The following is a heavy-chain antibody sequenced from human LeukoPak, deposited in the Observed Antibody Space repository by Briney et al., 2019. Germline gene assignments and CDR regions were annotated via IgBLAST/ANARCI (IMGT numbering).Heavy chain of an antibody. CDR2: ISSSSSYI. D-gene: IGHD6-25*01. J-gene: IGHJ4*02. CDR3: ARGSSAGFMDFDY. Sequence: GGSLRLSCAASGFTFSSYSMNWVRQAPGKGLEWVSSISSSSSYIYYADSVKGRFTISRDNAKNSLYLQMNSLRAEDTAVYYCARGSSAGFMDFDYWGQRTLVTVSS. V-gene: IGHV3-21*01. CDR1: GFTFSSYS.